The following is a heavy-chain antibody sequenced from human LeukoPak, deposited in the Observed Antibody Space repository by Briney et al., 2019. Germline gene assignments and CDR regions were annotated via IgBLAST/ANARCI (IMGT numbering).Heavy chain of an antibody. CDR2: IIPIFGTA. CDR1: GGTFSSYA. D-gene: IGHD3-3*01. J-gene: IGHJ6*04. CDR3: ARVGDQGRDYDFWSGWMDV. Sequence: GASVKVSCKASGGTFSSYAISWVRQAPGQGLEWMGGIIPIFGTANYAQKFQGRVTITTDESTSTAYMELSSLRSEDTAVYYCARVGDQGRDYDFWSGWMDVWGKGTTVTVSS. V-gene: IGHV1-69*05.